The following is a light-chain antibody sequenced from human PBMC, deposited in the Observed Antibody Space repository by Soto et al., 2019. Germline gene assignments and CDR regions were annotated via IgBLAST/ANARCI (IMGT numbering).Light chain of an antibody. CDR2: GAS. J-gene: IGKJ1*01. CDR3: QQYHNWPPWT. Sequence: EIVLTQSPGTLSLSPGERATLSYRASQSVSSDYLAWFQQKPGQAPRLLIYGASSRATGIPDRFSGSGSGTDFTLTISRLEPEDFAVYYCQQYHNWPPWTFGPGTKVEIK. V-gene: IGKV3-20*01. CDR1: QSVSSDY.